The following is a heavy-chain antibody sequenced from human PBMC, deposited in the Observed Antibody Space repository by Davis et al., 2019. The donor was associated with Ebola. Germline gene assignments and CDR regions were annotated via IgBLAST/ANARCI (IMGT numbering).Heavy chain of an antibody. V-gene: IGHV3-30*04. J-gene: IGHJ6*04. CDR2: ISYDGSNK. D-gene: IGHD6-6*01. Sequence: GGSLRLSCAASGFTFSSYAMHWVRQAPGKGLEWVAVISYDGSNKYYADSVKGRFTISRDNSKNTLYLQMNSLRAEDTAVYYCAKERDSSSSVDLYYYYYGMDVWGKGTTVTVSS. CDR3: AKERDSSSSVDLYYYYYGMDV. CDR1: GFTFSSYA.